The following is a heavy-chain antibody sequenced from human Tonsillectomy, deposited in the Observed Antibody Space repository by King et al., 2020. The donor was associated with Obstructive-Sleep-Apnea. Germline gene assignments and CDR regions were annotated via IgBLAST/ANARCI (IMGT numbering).Heavy chain of an antibody. CDR3: ARENGDYVDY. D-gene: IGHD4-17*01. CDR1: GFNFRSYA. J-gene: IGHJ4*02. V-gene: IGHV3-30*01. CDR2: ISSDGSNE. Sequence: VQLVESGGGVVQPGRSLRISCAASGFNFRSYAMHCVRQAPGKGLNWVALISSDGSNENYADSVRGRFTTARDHSKNTLFLKLNSRRAEDTAVYYCARENGDYVDYWGQGTLLTVSS.